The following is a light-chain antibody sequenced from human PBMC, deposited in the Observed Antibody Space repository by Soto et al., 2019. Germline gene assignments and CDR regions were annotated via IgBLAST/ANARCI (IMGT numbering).Light chain of an antibody. J-gene: IGKJ5*01. V-gene: IGKV1-39*01. Sequence: QMTQSLSSLSTSVEARVTITCRASQSISSYLNWYQQKPGKAPKLLIYAASSLQSGVPSRFSGSGSGTDFTLTISSLQPEDFATYYCQQSYSREDTFGQGTLLEIK. CDR3: QQSYSREDT. CDR1: QSISSY. CDR2: AAS.